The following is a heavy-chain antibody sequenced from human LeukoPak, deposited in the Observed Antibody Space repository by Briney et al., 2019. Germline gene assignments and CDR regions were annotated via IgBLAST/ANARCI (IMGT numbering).Heavy chain of an antibody. J-gene: IGHJ4*02. Sequence: GGSLRLSCAASGFTFSSYSMNWVRQAPGKGLEWVSSISSSSSYIYYAGSVKGRFTISRDNAQNSLYLQMNSLRAEDTAIYYCVRDRGTYRPIDYWGQGTLVTVSS. D-gene: IGHD1-26*01. V-gene: IGHV3-21*04. CDR2: ISSSSSYI. CDR1: GFTFSSYS. CDR3: VRDRGTYRPIDY.